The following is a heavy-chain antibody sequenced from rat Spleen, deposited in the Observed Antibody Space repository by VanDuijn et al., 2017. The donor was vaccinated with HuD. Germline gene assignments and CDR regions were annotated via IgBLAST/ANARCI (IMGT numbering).Heavy chain of an antibody. CDR3: TSPFRWFAY. CDR2: IWSTGGT. Sequence: QVQLMESGPGLMQPSETLSLTCTVPGFSLSSNGVGWVRQPLGKGLVWMGSIWSTGGTHYNSALKSRLSISRDTSKSQVFLKMNSLQTEDTAIYFCTSPFRWFAYWGQGTLVTVSS. CDR1: GFSLSSNG. J-gene: IGHJ3*01. V-gene: IGHV2-72*01.